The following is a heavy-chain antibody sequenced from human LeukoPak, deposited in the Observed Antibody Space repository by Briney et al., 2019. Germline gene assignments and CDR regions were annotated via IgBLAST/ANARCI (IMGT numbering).Heavy chain of an antibody. Sequence: ASVKVSCKASGYTFTSYGISWVRQAPGQGLEWMGWISAYNGNTNYAQKFQGRVTMTRDTSISTAYMELSRLRSDDTAVYYCARDCRYFDWSSLRNWFDPWGQGTLVTVSS. D-gene: IGHD3-9*01. CDR1: GYTFTSYG. CDR2: ISAYNGNT. J-gene: IGHJ5*02. CDR3: ARDCRYFDWSSLRNWFDP. V-gene: IGHV1-18*01.